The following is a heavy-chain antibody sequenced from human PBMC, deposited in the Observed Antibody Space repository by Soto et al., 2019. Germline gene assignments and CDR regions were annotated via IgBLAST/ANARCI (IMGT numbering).Heavy chain of an antibody. Sequence: SETLSLTCTVSGGSISSYYWSWIRQPPGKGLEWIGYIYYSGSTNYNPSLKSRVTISVDTSKNQFSLKLSSVTAADTALYYCARELGPRFDPRGQGTSVIVSS. D-gene: IGHD3-10*01. CDR3: ARELGPRFDP. CDR1: GGSISSYY. CDR2: IYYSGST. V-gene: IGHV4-59*01. J-gene: IGHJ5*02.